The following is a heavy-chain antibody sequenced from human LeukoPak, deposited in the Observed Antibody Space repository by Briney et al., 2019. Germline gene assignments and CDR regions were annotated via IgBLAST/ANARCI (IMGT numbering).Heavy chain of an antibody. CDR3: ASGRYSSSWYHHFDY. D-gene: IGHD6-13*01. CDR2: IFSGGGT. CDR1: GLIVSNNY. Sequence: GGSLRLSCAPSGLIVSNNYMAWVRQAPGKGLEWVSVIFSGGGTYYADSVEGRFTISRDNSKNTLYLQMNSLRAEDTAVYYCASGRYSSSWYHHFDYWGQGTLVTVSS. V-gene: IGHV3-53*01. J-gene: IGHJ4*02.